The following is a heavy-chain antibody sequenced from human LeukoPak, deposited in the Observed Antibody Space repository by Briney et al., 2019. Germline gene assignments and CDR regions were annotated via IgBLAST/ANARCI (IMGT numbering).Heavy chain of an antibody. CDR3: ASGAAMRGWFDP. Sequence: ASVKVSCKASGYTFTSYDINWVRQATGQGLEWMGWMNPNSGNTGYAQKFQGRVTMTRNTSISTAYMELSSLRSEDTAVYYCASGAAMRGWFDPWGQGTLVTVSS. D-gene: IGHD2-2*01. J-gene: IGHJ5*02. V-gene: IGHV1-8*01. CDR1: GYTFTSYD. CDR2: MNPNSGNT.